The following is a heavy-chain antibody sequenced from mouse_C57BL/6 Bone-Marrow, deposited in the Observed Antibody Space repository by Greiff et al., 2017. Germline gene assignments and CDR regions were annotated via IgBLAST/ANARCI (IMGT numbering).Heavy chain of an antibody. J-gene: IGHJ4*01. D-gene: IGHD1-1*01. CDR1: GYTFTSYW. V-gene: IGHV1-55*01. CDR3: ARSGDYYGYAMDY. CDR2: IYPGSGST. Sequence: VQLQQPGAELVKPGASVKMSCKASGYTFTSYWITWVKQRPGQGLEWIGDIYPGSGSTNYNEKFKSKATLTVDTSSSTAYMQLSSLTSEDSAVYYCARSGDYYGYAMDYWGQGTSVTVSS.